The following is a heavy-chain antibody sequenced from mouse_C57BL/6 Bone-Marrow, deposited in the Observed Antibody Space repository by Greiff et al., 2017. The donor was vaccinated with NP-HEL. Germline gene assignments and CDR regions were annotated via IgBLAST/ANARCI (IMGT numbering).Heavy chain of an antibody. Sequence: EVKLVESGGGLVKPGGSLKLSCAASGFTFSSYAMSWVRQTPEKRLEWVATISDGGSYTYYPDNVKGRFTISRDNAKNNLYLQMSHLKSEDTAMYYCARDTETDYWGQGTTLTVSS. CDR3: ARDTETDY. CDR2: ISDGGSYT. CDR1: GFTFSSYA. J-gene: IGHJ2*01. V-gene: IGHV5-4*01.